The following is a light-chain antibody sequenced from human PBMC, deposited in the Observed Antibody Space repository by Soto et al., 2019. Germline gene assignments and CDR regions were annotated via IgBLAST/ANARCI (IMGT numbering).Light chain of an antibody. Sequence: QSVLTQPPSVSGAPGQRVTISCTGSSPNIGAGYDVHWYQQLPGTAPKVFIYGNSNRPSGVPDRFSGSKSGTSASLAITGLQAEDEADYYCQSYDTSLSGSVFGGGTKLTVL. V-gene: IGLV1-40*01. CDR1: SPNIGAGYD. CDR3: QSYDTSLSGSV. J-gene: IGLJ2*01. CDR2: GNS.